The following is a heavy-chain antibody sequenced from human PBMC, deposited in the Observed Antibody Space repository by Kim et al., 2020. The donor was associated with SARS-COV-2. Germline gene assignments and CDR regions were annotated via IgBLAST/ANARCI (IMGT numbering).Heavy chain of an antibody. CDR3: ARDPTTHYGSGSSLPSFFHH. CDR2: IKQDGSEK. D-gene: IGHD3-10*01. J-gene: IGHJ4*02. V-gene: IGHV3-7*01. Sequence: GGSLRLSCAASGFTFSSYWMSWVRQAPGKGLEWVANIKQDGSEKYYVDSVKGRFTISRDNAKNSLYLQMNSLRAEDTAVYYCARDPTTHYGSGSSLPSFFHHCAQATLVTDSS. CDR1: GFTFSSYW.